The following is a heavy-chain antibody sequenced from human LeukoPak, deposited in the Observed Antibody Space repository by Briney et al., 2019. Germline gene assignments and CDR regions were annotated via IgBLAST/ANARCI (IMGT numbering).Heavy chain of an antibody. CDR1: GYTFTGYY. V-gene: IGHV1-2*02. Sequence: ASVKVSCKASGYTFTGYYMHWVRQAPRQGLEWMGWINPNSGGTNYAQKFQGRVTMTRDTSISTAYMELSRLRSDDTAVYYCARELAWELRLDYWGQGTLVTVSS. CDR2: INPNSGGT. J-gene: IGHJ4*02. CDR3: ARELAWELRLDY. D-gene: IGHD1-26*01.